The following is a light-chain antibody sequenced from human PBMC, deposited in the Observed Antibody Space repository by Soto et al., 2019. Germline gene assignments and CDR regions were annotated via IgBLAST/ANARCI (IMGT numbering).Light chain of an antibody. CDR1: QSLVYSDGNTY. J-gene: IGKJ2*01. CDR3: MQGTHWPRT. V-gene: IGKV2-30*01. Sequence: DVVMTQSPLSLPVTLGQPASISCRSSQSLVYSDGNTYLNWFQQRPGQSPRRLIYKVSNRDSGVPDRCSGSGSGTDFTLKISRVEADDVGVYYCMQGTHWPRTFGQGTKLEIK. CDR2: KVS.